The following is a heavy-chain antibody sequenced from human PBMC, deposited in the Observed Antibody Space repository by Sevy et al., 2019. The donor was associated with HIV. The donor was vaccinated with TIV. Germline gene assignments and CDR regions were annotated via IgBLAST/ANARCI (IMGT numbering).Heavy chain of an antibody. J-gene: IGHJ5*02. CDR1: AGSISSYY. D-gene: IGHD5-12*01. CDR3: ARAPPVRSGDDSLNWFDP. CDR2: FHDSGNT. Sequence: SETLSLTCTVSAGSISSYYWSWIRQPPGKGLEWIAYFHDSGNTNYNPSLKSRVTISIDTSKNQFSLKLSSVTAADTALYYCARAPPVRSGDDSLNWFDPWGQGTLATVSS. V-gene: IGHV4-59*01.